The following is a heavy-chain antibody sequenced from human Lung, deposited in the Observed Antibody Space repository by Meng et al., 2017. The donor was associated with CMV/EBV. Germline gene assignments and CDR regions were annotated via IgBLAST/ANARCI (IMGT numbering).Heavy chain of an antibody. CDR2: IKKDGSEK. CDR1: GFTFSSYW. Sequence: GESLKISCEASGFTFSSYWMSWVRQAPGKGLEWVANIKKDGSEKKYVDSVKGRFTISRDNAKNSLYLQMNSLRAEDTAVYYCARDYPVVVPYWGQGTVVTVSS. V-gene: IGHV3-7*01. D-gene: IGHD2-15*01. CDR3: ARDYPVVVPY. J-gene: IGHJ4*02.